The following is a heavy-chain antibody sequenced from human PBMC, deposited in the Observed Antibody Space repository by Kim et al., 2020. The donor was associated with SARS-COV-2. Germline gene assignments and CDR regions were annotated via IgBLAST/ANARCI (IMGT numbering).Heavy chain of an antibody. J-gene: IGHJ4*02. V-gene: IGHV4-4*02. CDR3: AREAPDCSGGNCSFDY. CDR2: IFHSGNT. CDR1: GGSISNNNW. D-gene: IGHD2-15*01. Sequence: SETLSLTCAVSGGSISNNNWWSWVRQPPGKGLEWIGEIFHSGNTNYNPSLKSRVTISVDKSKNQFSLKLSSVTAADTAVYYCAREAPDCSGGNCSFDYWGQGTLVTVSS.